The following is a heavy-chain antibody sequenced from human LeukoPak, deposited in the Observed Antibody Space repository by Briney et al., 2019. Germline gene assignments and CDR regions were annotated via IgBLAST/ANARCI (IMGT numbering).Heavy chain of an antibody. D-gene: IGHD3-10*01. CDR3: AKDQDDRPRGSACDY. CDR2: ISGSGGST. V-gene: IGHV3-23*01. Sequence: PGGSLRLSCAASGFTFSSYAMSWVRQAPGKGLEWVSAISGSGGSTYYADSVKGRFTISRDNSKNTLYLQMNSLRAEDTAVYYCAKDQDDRPRGSACDYWGQGTLVTVSS. CDR1: GFTFSSYA. J-gene: IGHJ4*02.